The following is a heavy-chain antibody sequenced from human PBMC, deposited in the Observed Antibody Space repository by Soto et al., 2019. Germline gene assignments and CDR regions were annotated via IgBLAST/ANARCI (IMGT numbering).Heavy chain of an antibody. D-gene: IGHD3-22*01. Sequence: GGSLRLSCVASGITFGSRAMSWVRQAPGEGLEWVSTTTDTGGDTKYADSVRGRFTISRDNSKNTLYLQMSSLRAEDTAVYYCAKDLYYYDSSGYLGYFDYWGQGTLVTVSS. J-gene: IGHJ4*02. CDR1: GITFGSRA. CDR2: TTDTGGDT. V-gene: IGHV3-23*01. CDR3: AKDLYYYDSSGYLGYFDY.